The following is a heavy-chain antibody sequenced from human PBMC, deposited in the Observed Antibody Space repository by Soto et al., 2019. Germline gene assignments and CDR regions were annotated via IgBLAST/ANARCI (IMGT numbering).Heavy chain of an antibody. V-gene: IGHV3-11*01. CDR2: ISGSGGII. CDR1: GFTFGGFY. Sequence: QVQLVESGGGSVKPGGSLRLSCAASGFTFGGFYMGWIRQAPGRGLEWVSVISGSGGIIYLADSVKGRFAISRDNTKNSLYLQMNSLRAEDTAVYYCGRDTYSDGSGYHSGGVDYWGQGTLVTVSS. D-gene: IGHD3-22*01. J-gene: IGHJ4*02. CDR3: GRDTYSDGSGYHSGGVDY.